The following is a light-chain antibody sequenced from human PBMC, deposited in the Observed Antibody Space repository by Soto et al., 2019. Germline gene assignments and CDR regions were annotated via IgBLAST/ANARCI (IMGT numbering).Light chain of an antibody. J-gene: IGKJ4*01. CDR3: QQYNKWPLT. CDR2: GAS. V-gene: IGKV3-15*01. CDR1: QTVSSN. Sequence: EIVMTQSPATLSVSPGERATLSCRASQTVSSNLAWYQQKPGQAPRLLIYGASTRATGISARFSGSGSGTEFALTISSLQSEDFAVYCCQQYNKWPLTFGGGTKVEIK.